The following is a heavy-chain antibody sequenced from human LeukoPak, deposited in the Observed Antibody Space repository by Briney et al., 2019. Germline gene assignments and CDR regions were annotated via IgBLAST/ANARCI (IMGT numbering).Heavy chain of an antibody. CDR3: AVSARVERVWHYFNY. CDR2: ISESGGNT. Sequence: GRSLRLSCAASGFTFSSYAMHWVRQAPGKGLEWVSGISESGGNTFYADSVKGRFTISRDNSKNTLFLQMNSLRAEDTAVYYCAVSARVERVWHYFNYWGQGTLVTVSS. V-gene: IGHV3-23*01. D-gene: IGHD6-6*01. CDR1: GFTFSSYA. J-gene: IGHJ4*02.